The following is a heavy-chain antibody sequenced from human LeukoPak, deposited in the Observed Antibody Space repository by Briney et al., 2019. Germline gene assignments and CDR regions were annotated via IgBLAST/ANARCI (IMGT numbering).Heavy chain of an antibody. Sequence: ASVKVSCKASGYTFTSYYMHWVRQAPGQGLEWMGIINPSGGSTSYAQKFQGRVTMTRDMSTSTVYMELSSLRSEDTAVYYCALAVAGTPLFDYWGQGTLVTVSS. CDR2: INPSGGST. J-gene: IGHJ4*02. CDR3: ALAVAGTPLFDY. V-gene: IGHV1-46*01. D-gene: IGHD6-19*01. CDR1: GYTFTSYY.